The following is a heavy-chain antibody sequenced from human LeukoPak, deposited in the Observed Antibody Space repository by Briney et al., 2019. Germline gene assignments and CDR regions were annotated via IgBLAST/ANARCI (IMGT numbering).Heavy chain of an antibody. CDR3: ARRRGRYGSGSYYAFDI. CDR1: GGSISSYY. J-gene: IGHJ3*02. Sequence: SETLSLTCTVSGGSISSYYWSWIRQPPGKGLEWIGFIYYSGSTNYNPSLKSRVTISVDTSKNQFSLKLSSVTAADTAVYYCARRRGRYGSGSYYAFDIWGQGTMVTVSS. V-gene: IGHV4-59*08. D-gene: IGHD3-10*01. CDR2: IYYSGST.